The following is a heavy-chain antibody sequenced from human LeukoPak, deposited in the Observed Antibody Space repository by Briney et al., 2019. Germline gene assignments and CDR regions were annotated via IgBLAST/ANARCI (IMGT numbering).Heavy chain of an antibody. D-gene: IGHD3-22*01. CDR2: INHSGST. J-gene: IGHJ4*02. CDR1: GGSFSGYY. Sequence: KASETLSLTCAVYGGSFSGYYWSWIRQPPGKGLEWIGEINHSGSTNYNPSLKSRVTISVDTSKNQFSLKLSSVTAADTAVYYCARRDSSGYRGFDYWGQGTLVTVSS. V-gene: IGHV4-34*01. CDR3: ARRDSSGYRGFDY.